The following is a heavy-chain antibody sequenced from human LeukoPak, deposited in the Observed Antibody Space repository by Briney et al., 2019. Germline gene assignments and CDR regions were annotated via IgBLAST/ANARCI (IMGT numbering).Heavy chain of an antibody. CDR3: ARDYPDQLYYYYYMDV. J-gene: IGHJ6*03. Sequence: GSALSLSRAASECIVSINYMTWLGQAPGKGREGVAAISGSGSSTYYADSVKRRFTISRDNSKNTLYLQMNSLRAEDTAVYYCARDYPDQLYYYYYMDVWGKGTTVTISS. V-gene: IGHV3-23*01. CDR1: ECIVSINY. D-gene: IGHD5-24*01. CDR2: ISGSGSST.